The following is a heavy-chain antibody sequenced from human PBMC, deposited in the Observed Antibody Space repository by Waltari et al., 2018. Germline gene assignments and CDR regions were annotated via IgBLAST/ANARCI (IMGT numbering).Heavy chain of an antibody. J-gene: IGHJ3*01. CDR3: ARDGNHGAFEG. D-gene: IGHD1-26*01. CDR1: GGTFSTYT. V-gene: IGHV1-69*16. CDR2: IIPILDKS. Sequence: QVQLIQSGAEVKRPGSSVRVSCKVSGGTFSTYTLSWVRQAPGQGLEWMGGIIPILDKSNYVQSFQARVTFTADESTSTTYMELSSLKSDDTAGYYCARDGNHGAFEGWGQGTMVTVSS.